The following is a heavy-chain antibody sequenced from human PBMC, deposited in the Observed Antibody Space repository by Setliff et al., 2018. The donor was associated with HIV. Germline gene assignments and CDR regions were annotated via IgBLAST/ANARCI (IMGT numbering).Heavy chain of an antibody. CDR3: ARDGAVAGRLLGY. D-gene: IGHD6-19*01. CDR1: GYTLTTYG. Sequence: ASVKVSCKASGYTLTTYGISWVRQAPGQGLEWMGWINTETGNPMYAQGFTGRFVFSLDTSVSTAYVQISSLKAEDTAVYYCARDGAVAGRLLGYWGQGTLVTVSS. V-gene: IGHV7-4-1*02. J-gene: IGHJ4*02. CDR2: INTETGNP.